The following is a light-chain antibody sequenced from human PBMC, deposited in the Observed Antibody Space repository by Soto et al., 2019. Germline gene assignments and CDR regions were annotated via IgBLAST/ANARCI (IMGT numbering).Light chain of an antibody. CDR3: SAHGGTNPYV. CDR2: DVN. J-gene: IGLJ1*01. CDR1: ASDIGGYTF. Sequence: QSVLTQPPSASGSPGQSVAISCTGTASDIGGYTFVSWYQQHPGKAPKLLIYDVNKRPSGVPDRVSGSKSGNTASLTVSGLQAEDEADYYCSAHGGTNPYVFGTGTKVTVL. V-gene: IGLV2-8*01.